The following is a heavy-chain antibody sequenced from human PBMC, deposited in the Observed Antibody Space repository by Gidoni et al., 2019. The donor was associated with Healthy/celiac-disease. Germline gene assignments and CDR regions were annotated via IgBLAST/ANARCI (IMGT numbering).Heavy chain of an antibody. Sequence: EVQLVESGGGLVQPGRSLRLSCAASGFTFDDYAMHWVRQAPGKGLEWVSGISWNSGSIGYADSVKGRFTISRDNAKNSLYLQMNSLRAEDTALYYCAKDRSTMVRVLDYWGQGTLVTVSS. J-gene: IGHJ4*02. V-gene: IGHV3-9*01. CDR1: GFTFDDYA. D-gene: IGHD3-10*01. CDR2: ISWNSGSI. CDR3: AKDRSTMVRVLDY.